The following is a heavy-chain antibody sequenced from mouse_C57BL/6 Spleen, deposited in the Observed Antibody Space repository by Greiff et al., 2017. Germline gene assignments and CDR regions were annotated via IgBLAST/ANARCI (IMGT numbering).Heavy chain of an antibody. D-gene: IGHD2-1*01. Sequence: VKLQESGPGLVQPSQSLSITCTVSGFSLTSYGVHWVRQSPGKGLEWLGVIWRGGSTDYNAAFMSRLSITKDNSKSQVFFKMNSLQADDTAIYYCAKNYGNLYYFDYWGQGTTLTVSS. J-gene: IGHJ2*01. CDR3: AKNYGNLYYFDY. CDR1: GFSLTSYG. CDR2: IWRGGST. V-gene: IGHV2-5*01.